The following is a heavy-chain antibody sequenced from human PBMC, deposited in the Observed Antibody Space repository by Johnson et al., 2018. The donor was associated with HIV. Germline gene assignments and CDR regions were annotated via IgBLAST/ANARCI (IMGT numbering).Heavy chain of an antibody. Sequence: VLLLESGGGLVQPGGSLRLSCAASGFTFSDYAMIWVRQAPGKGLEWVSLISWDGGSTYYADSVKGRFTISRDNSKNSLYLQMNSLRVEDTALYYCAKDTRMTTVTPGALNIWGQGTMVTVSS. CDR2: ISWDGGST. D-gene: IGHD4-11*01. CDR3: AKDTRMTTVTPGALNI. CDR1: GFTFSDYA. V-gene: IGHV3-43D*03. J-gene: IGHJ3*02.